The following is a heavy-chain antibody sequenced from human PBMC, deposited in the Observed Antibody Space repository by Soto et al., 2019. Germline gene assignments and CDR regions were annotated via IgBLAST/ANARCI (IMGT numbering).Heavy chain of an antibody. V-gene: IGHV1-69*02. J-gene: IGHJ6*03. CDR3: ARTYYYGSGSYYNGGDYYYYMDV. CDR2: IIPILGIA. Sequence: QVQLVQSGAEVKKPGSSVKVSCKASGGTFSSYTISWVRQAPGQGLEWMGRIIPILGIANYAQKFQGRFTITADKSTSTAYMEMSSLRSEDTAVYYCARTYYYGSGSYYNGGDYYYYMDVWGKGTTVTVSS. D-gene: IGHD3-10*01. CDR1: GGTFSSYT.